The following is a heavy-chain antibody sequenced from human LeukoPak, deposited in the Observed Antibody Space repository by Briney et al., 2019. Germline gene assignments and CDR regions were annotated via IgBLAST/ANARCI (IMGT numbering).Heavy chain of an antibody. D-gene: IGHD6-13*01. CDR3: ARDSDSSSWLPLGYYGMDV. Sequence: SETLSLTCAVYGGSFSGYYWSWIRQPPGKGLEWMGEINHSGSTNYNPSLKSRVTISVDTSKNQFSLKLSSVTAADTAVYYCARDSDSSSWLPLGYYGMDVWGQGTTVTVSS. J-gene: IGHJ6*02. CDR1: GGSFSGYY. CDR2: INHSGST. V-gene: IGHV4-34*01.